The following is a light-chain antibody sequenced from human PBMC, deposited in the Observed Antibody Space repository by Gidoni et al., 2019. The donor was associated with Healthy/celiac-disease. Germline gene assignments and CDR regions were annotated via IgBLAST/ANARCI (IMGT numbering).Light chain of an antibody. CDR1: QSSSNY. CDR2: AAS. J-gene: IGKJ4*01. Sequence: DIQMTQSPSSLSASVGDRVTITCRASQSSSNYLNWYQQKPGKAPKLLIYAASSLKSGVPSRFSGSGSGTDFTLTISSLQPEDVATYYCQQSYSTLALTFGGXTKVEIK. CDR3: QQSYSTLALT. V-gene: IGKV1-39*01.